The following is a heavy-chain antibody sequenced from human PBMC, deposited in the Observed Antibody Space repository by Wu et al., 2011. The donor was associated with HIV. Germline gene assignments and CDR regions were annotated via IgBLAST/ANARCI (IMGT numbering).Heavy chain of an antibody. CDR3: ARDGSSFYYYYFMDV. CDR2: ISAYNGDT. D-gene: IGHD6-6*01. J-gene: IGHJ6*03. Sequence: EVKKPGASVKVSCKASGYTFTNYAIHWVRQAPGQGLEWMGWISAYNGDTNYAQKLQDRVTMTTDTSTSTAYMELRSLRSDDTAVYYCARDGSSFYYYYFMDVWGKGTTVTVSS. CDR1: GYTFTNYA. V-gene: IGHV1-18*01.